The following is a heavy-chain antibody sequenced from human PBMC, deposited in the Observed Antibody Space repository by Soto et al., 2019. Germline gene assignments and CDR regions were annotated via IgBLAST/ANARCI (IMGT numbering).Heavy chain of an antibody. CDR2: IYYSGST. CDR1: GGSISSGDYY. V-gene: IGHV4-30-4*01. CDR3: AREGLKYNWFDP. J-gene: IGHJ5*02. D-gene: IGHD3-22*01. Sequence: QVQLQESGPGLVKPSQTLSLTCTVSGGSISSGDYYWSWIRQPPGKGLEWIGYIYYSGSTYYNPSHKSRVTISVDTSKNQFSLKLSAVTAADTAVYYCAREGLKYNWFDPWGQGTLVTVSS.